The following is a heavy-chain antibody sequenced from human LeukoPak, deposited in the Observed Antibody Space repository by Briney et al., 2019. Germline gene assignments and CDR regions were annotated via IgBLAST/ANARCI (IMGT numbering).Heavy chain of an antibody. CDR3: ARLYNYGMDV. D-gene: IGHD3-10*01. CDR1: GGSISSYY. Sequence: SETLSLTCTVSGGSISSYYWSWIRQPAGKGLEWIGRIYTSGSTNYNPSLKSRVTISVDTSKNQFSLKLNSVTAADTAIYYCARLYNYGMDVWGQGTTVTVSS. V-gene: IGHV4-4*07. J-gene: IGHJ6*02. CDR2: IYTSGST.